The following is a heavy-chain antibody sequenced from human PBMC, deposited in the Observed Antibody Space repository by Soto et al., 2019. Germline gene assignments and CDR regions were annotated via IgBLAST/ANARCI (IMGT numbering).Heavy chain of an antibody. CDR2: IYYSGST. Sequence: PSETLSLTCTFSGGSIISSSYFWGWIRQPPGKGLEWIGSIYYSGSTYYNPSLKSRVTISVDTSKNQFSLKLSSVTAADTAVYYCARQIAVAGTQNWFDPWGQGTLVTVSS. D-gene: IGHD6-19*01. CDR1: GGSIISSSYF. CDR3: ARQIAVAGTQNWFDP. J-gene: IGHJ5*02. V-gene: IGHV4-39*01.